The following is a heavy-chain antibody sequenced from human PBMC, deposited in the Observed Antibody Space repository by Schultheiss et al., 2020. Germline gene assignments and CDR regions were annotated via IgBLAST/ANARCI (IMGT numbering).Heavy chain of an antibody. Sequence: ASVKVSCKASGYTFTSYAMHWVRQAPGQRLEWMGWINAGNGNTKYSQKFQGRVTITRDTSASTAYMELSSLRSEDTAVYYCARERDYVWGIDYWGQGTLVTVSS. CDR3: ARERDYVWGIDY. V-gene: IGHV1-3*01. J-gene: IGHJ4*02. CDR2: INAGNGNT. D-gene: IGHD3-16*01. CDR1: GYTFTSYA.